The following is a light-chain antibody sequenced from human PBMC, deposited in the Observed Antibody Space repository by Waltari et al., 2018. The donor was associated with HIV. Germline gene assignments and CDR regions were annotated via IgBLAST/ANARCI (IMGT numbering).Light chain of an antibody. Sequence: SYVVTQPPSVSVAPGQTARISCGGDNIGSKSVHWYKQRPGQAPVLVIYYDSDRPSGIPERFSSSSSGNTDTLTISRVEAGDEADYFCQVWDTATAHVIFGGGTKLTVL. CDR2: YDS. V-gene: IGLV3-21*04. J-gene: IGLJ2*01. CDR1: NIGSKS. CDR3: QVWDTATAHVI.